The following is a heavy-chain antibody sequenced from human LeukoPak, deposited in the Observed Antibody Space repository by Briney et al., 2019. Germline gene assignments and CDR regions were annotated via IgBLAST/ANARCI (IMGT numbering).Heavy chain of an antibody. D-gene: IGHD3-22*01. CDR2: IPYDGSNK. CDR3: ARDGRGDYYDSSGRLDY. V-gene: IGHV3-30-3*01. J-gene: IGHJ4*02. CDR1: GFTFSSYA. Sequence: GRSLRLSCAASGFTFSSYAMDWVRQAPGKGLEWVAVIPYDGSNKYYADSVKGRFTISRDNSKNTLYLQMNSLRAEDTAVYYCARDGRGDYYDSSGRLDYWGQGTLVTVSS.